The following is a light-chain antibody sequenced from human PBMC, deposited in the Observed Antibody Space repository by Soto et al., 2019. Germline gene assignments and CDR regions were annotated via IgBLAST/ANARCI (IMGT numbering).Light chain of an antibody. CDR1: QSVDSN. Sequence: EIVMTQSPATLSVSPGERATLSCRASQSVDSNLAWYQKKPGQAPRLLIYGASTRATGIPARFSGSGSGTEFTLTINSLQSEDFAVYYCHQYDNWPPGGTFGQGTKVEIK. V-gene: IGKV3-15*01. CDR3: HQYDNWPPGGT. CDR2: GAS. J-gene: IGKJ1*01.